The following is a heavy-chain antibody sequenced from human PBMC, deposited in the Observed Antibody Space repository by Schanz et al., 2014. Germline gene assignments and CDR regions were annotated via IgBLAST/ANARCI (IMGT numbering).Heavy chain of an antibody. CDR3: ARDNYYGSGSCAY. D-gene: IGHD3-10*01. Sequence: EGQLAESGGGLVQPGGSLRLSCSASGFTFSNYAMSWVRQAPGKGLEWVSTIGYLGDTYYPDSVKGRFTVSRDNAKNSLFLQMNRLRAEDTAVYYCARDNYYGSGSCAYWGQGTLVTVSS. V-gene: IGHV3-23*04. CDR1: GFTFSNYA. CDR2: IGYLGDT. J-gene: IGHJ4*02.